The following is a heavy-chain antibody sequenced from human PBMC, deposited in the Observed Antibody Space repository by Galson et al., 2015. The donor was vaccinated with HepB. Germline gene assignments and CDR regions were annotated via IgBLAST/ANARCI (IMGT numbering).Heavy chain of an antibody. Sequence: SLRLSCAASGFTFGDYAMSWFRQAPGKGLEWVAVISYHGSNKYYADSVKGRFTISRDTSKNTLYLQINSLRAEDTAVYYCARGLYYYDSSGYPNPACDYWGQGTLVTVSS. J-gene: IGHJ4*02. CDR3: ARGLYYYDSSGYPNPACDY. CDR2: ISYHGSNK. V-gene: IGHV3-30*04. CDR1: GFTFGDYA. D-gene: IGHD3-22*01.